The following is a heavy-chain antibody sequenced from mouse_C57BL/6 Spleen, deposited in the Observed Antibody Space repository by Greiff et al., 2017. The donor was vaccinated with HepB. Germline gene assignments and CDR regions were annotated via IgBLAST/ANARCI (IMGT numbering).Heavy chain of an antibody. Sequence: QVQLQQSGAELVKPGASVKLSCKASGYTFTSYWMHWVKQRPGQGLEWIGMIHPNSGSTNYNEKFKSKATLTVDKSSSTAYMQLSSLTSEDSAVYYCARGDDPYWYFDVWGTGTTVTVSS. CDR1: GYTFTSYW. CDR2: IHPNSGST. V-gene: IGHV1-64*01. J-gene: IGHJ1*03. CDR3: ARGDDPYWYFDV.